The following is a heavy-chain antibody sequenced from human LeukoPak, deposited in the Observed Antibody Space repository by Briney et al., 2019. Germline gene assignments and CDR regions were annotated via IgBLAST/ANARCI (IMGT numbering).Heavy chain of an antibody. Sequence: ASVKVSCKASGYTFTSYYMHWVRQAPGQGLEWMGIINPSGGSTSYAQKFQGRVTMTRDTSTSTVYMELSRLRSDDTAVYYCARSYCSGGSCYYKTTFDYWGQGTLVTVSS. CDR3: ARSYCSGGSCYYKTTFDY. J-gene: IGHJ4*02. D-gene: IGHD2-15*01. CDR1: GYTFTSYY. CDR2: INPSGGST. V-gene: IGHV1-46*01.